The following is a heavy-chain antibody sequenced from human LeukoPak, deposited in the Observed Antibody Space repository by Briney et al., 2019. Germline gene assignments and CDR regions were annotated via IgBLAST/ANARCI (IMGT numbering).Heavy chain of an antibody. V-gene: IGHV3-48*03. CDR3: ASLPDTPMEDFDY. CDR1: GFTFSSYE. Sequence: PGGSLRLSCAASGFTFSSYEMNWVRQAPGKGLEWVSYISSSGSIRYYADSVKGRFTISRDNAKNSLYLQMSSLRAEDTAVYYCASLPDTPMEDFDYWGQGTLVTVSS. J-gene: IGHJ4*02. CDR2: ISSSGSIR. D-gene: IGHD5-18*01.